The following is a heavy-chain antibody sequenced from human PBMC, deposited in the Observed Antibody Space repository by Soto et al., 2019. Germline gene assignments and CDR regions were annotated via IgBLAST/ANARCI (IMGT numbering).Heavy chain of an antibody. V-gene: IGHV3-23*01. CDR2: ISGSGGST. CDR3: AKTYDFRSGYPYYFDY. CDR1: GFTFSSYA. Sequence: GGSLRLSCAASGFTFSSYAMSWVRQAPGKGLEWVSAISGSGGSTYYADSVKGRFTISRDNSKNTLYLQMNSLRAEDTAVYYCAKTYDFRSGYPYYFDYWGQGTLVTVSS. D-gene: IGHD3-3*01. J-gene: IGHJ4*02.